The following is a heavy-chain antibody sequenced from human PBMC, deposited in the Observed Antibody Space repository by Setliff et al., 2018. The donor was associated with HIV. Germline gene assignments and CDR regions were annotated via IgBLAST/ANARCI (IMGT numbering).Heavy chain of an antibody. V-gene: IGHV7-4-1*02. CDR3: ARDGYYYDSSGHLAYYFGY. CDR1: GYTFTSYG. Sequence: GASVKVSCKASGYTFTSYGMSWVRQAPGQGLEWMGWINTYTGNPTYAQDFTGRFVFSLDTSVSTAYLQISSLKAEDIAVYYCARDGYYYDSSGHLAYYFGYCGQRTLFTASS. CDR2: INTYTGNP. D-gene: IGHD3-22*01. J-gene: IGHJ4*02.